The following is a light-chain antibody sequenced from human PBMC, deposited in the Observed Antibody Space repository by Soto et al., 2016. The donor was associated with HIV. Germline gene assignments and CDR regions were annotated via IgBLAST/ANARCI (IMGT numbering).Light chain of an antibody. Sequence: DIQMTQSPSTLSASVGDRLTITCRASHSISFWLAWYQQKPGKAPKLLIAKASVLQSGVPSRFSGSGSGTEFTLTISSLQPEDFATYYCLQHNSFPPTFGGGTKVEIK. V-gene: IGKV1-5*03. J-gene: IGKJ4*01. CDR3: LQHNSFPPT. CDR1: HSISFW. CDR2: KAS.